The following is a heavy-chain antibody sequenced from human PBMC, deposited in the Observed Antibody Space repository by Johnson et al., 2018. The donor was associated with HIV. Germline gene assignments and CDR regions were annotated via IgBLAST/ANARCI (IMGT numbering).Heavy chain of an antibody. J-gene: IGHJ3*02. V-gene: IGHV3-30*02. CDR3: AKGADPDCGGDGYSWLFAFDI. Sequence: QVQLVESGGGVVQPGGSLRLSCAASGFIFSNYGMHWVRQAPGKGLEWVAFIRLDGSNKYYADSVKGRFTLSRDNSKNTLSLQMTSLRAEDTAVYHCAKGADPDCGGDGYSWLFAFDIWGRGTMVTVSS. CDR1: GFIFSNYG. CDR2: IRLDGSNK. D-gene: IGHD2-21*02.